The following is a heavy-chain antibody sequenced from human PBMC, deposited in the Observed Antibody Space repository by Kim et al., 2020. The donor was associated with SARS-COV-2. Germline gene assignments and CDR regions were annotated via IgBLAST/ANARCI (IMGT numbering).Heavy chain of an antibody. J-gene: IGHJ4*02. CDR3: AKDLLYVPGRGYFDS. D-gene: IGHD3-10*01. Sequence: ADSVRGRITISRDNSKNTLFLQMDSLRVDDTAVYYCAKDLLYVPGRGYFDSWGQGVVVTVSS. V-gene: IGHV3-23*01.